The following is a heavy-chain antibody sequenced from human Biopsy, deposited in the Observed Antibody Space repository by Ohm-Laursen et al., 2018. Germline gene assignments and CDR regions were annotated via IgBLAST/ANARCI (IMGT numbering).Heavy chain of an antibody. Sequence: GTLSLTCTVSGGSIISYYWNWIRQPAGKGLEWIGRIYSSGGTKYNPSLKSRVTMSVDTSKKQLSLKVRSVTAADTAVYYCARDFCDTTSCYPQNWGQGTLVTVSS. CDR1: GGSIISYY. J-gene: IGHJ4*02. D-gene: IGHD2-2*01. CDR2: IYSSGGT. V-gene: IGHV4-4*07. CDR3: ARDFCDTTSCYPQN.